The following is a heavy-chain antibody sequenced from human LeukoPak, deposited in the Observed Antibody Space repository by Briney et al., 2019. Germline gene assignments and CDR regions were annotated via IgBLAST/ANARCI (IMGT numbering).Heavy chain of an antibody. D-gene: IGHD1-1*01. CDR2: INHSGST. J-gene: IGHJ5*02. CDR3: ARGRRTLEPGNWFDP. CDR1: GGSFSGYY. Sequence: SETLSLTCAVYGGSFSGYYWSWIRQPPGKGLEWIGEINHSGSTNYNPSLKSRVTISVDTSENQFSLKLSSVTAADTAVYYCARGRRTLEPGNWFDPWGQGTLVTVSS. V-gene: IGHV4-34*01.